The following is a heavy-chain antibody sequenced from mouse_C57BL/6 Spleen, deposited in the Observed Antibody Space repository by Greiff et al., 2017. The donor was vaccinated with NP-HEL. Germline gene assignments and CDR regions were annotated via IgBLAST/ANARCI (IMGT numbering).Heavy chain of an antibody. Sequence: EVQVVESGGGLVKPGGSLKLSCAASGFTFSSYAMSWVRQTPEKRLEWVATISDGGSYTYYPDNVKGRFTISRDNAKNNLYLQMSHLKSEDTAMYYCARDLGYHYGSSYVAWFAYWGQGTLVTVSA. CDR2: ISDGGSYT. CDR3: ARDLGYHYGSSYVAWFAY. CDR1: GFTFSSYA. V-gene: IGHV5-4*01. D-gene: IGHD1-1*01. J-gene: IGHJ3*01.